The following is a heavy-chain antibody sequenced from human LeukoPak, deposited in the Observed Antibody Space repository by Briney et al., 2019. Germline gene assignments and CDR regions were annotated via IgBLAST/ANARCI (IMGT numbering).Heavy chain of an antibody. Sequence: SETLSLTCTVSGGSISSYYWSWIRQPPGKGLEWIGYIYYSGSTNYNPSLKSRVTISVDTSKNQFSLKLSSVTAADTAVYYCAREVVPAAISTNWFDPWGQGTLVTVSS. CDR1: GGSISSYY. D-gene: IGHD2-2*01. V-gene: IGHV4-59*01. CDR2: IYYSGST. CDR3: AREVVPAAISTNWFDP. J-gene: IGHJ5*02.